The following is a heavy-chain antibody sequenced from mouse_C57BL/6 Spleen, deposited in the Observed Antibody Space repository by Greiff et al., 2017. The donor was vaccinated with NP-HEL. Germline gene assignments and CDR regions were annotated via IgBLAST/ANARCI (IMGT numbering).Heavy chain of an antibody. V-gene: IGHV2-9-1*01. J-gene: IGHJ2*01. D-gene: IGHD1-1*01. CDR3: ARNMHNYYGSSLFDY. CDR2: IWTGGGT. CDR1: GFSLTSYA. Sequence: VQGVESGPGLVAPSQSLSITCTVSGFSLTSYAISWVRQPPGKGLEWLGVIWTGGGTNYNSALKSRLSISKDNSKSQVFLKMNSLQTDDTARYYCARNMHNYYGSSLFDYWGQGTTLTVSS.